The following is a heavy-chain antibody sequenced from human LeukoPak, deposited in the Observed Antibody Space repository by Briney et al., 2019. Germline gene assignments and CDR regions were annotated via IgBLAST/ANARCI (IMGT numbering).Heavy chain of an antibody. J-gene: IGHJ4*02. V-gene: IGHV1-2*02. D-gene: IGHD2-15*01. Sequence: ASVKVSCKASGYTFTGYYMHWVRQAPGQGLEWMGWINPNSGGTNYAQKFQGRVTMTRDTSISTAYMELSRLRSDDTAVYYCARDTPGGIPFDYWGQGTLVTVSS. CDR1: GYTFTGYY. CDR2: INPNSGGT. CDR3: ARDTPGGIPFDY.